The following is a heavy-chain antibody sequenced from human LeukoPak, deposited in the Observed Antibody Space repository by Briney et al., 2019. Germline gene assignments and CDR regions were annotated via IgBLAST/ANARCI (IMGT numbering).Heavy chain of an antibody. CDR1: GYTLTELS. Sequence: ASVKVSCKVSGYTLTELSMHWVRQAPGKGLEWMGGFDPEDGETIYAQKFQGRVTMTEDTSTDTAYMGLSSLRPEDTAVYYCATGPLDSSAIPPGFDYWGQGTLVTVSS. V-gene: IGHV1-24*01. D-gene: IGHD3-22*01. J-gene: IGHJ4*02. CDR3: ATGPLDSSAIPPGFDY. CDR2: FDPEDGET.